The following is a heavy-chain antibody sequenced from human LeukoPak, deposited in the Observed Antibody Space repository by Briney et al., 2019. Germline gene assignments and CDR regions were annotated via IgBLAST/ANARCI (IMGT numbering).Heavy chain of an antibody. CDR1: GFTFSGSA. CDR2: IRSKANSYAT. CDR3: TRHASEVVVAGGHYMDV. J-gene: IGHJ6*03. Sequence: GGSLRLSXAASGFTFSGSAMHWVRQASGKGLEWVGRIRSKANSYATAYAASVKGRFTISRDDSKNTAYLQMNSLKTEDTAVYYCTRHASEVVVAGGHYMDVWGKGTTVTVSS. D-gene: IGHD2-15*01. V-gene: IGHV3-73*01.